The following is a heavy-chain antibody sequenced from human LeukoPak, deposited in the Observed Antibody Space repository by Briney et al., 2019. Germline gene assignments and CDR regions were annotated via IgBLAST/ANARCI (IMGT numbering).Heavy chain of an antibody. CDR3: ARDGYNLPTFDY. CDR1: GGSFSGYY. D-gene: IGHD5-24*01. CDR2: INHSGST. J-gene: IGHJ4*02. Sequence: KTSETLSHACAVYGGSFSGYYWSWIRQPPRKGLEWIGEINHSGSTNYNPSLKSRVTISVDTSKNQFSLKLSSVTAADTAVYYCARDGYNLPTFDYWGQGTLVTVSS. V-gene: IGHV4-34*01.